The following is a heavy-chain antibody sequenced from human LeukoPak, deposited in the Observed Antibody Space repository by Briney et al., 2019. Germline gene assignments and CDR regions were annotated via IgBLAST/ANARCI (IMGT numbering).Heavy chain of an antibody. J-gene: IGHJ4*02. V-gene: IGHV3-30*02. CDR1: GFNLRRYG. CDR3: AKDLPDYYGSGSPPDY. D-gene: IGHD3-10*01. CDR2: IRCDGSNK. Sequence: GWSLRLSCVATGFNLRRYGMRWLRQAQGTGLEWVAFIRCDGSNKYYADSVKGRFTISRDNSKNTLYLQMNSLRAEDTAVYYCAKDLPDYYGSGSPPDYWGQGTLVTVSS.